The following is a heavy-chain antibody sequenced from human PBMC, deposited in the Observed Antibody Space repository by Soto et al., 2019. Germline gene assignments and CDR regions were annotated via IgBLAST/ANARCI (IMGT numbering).Heavy chain of an antibody. V-gene: IGHV1-18*01. CDR3: ARDQNGRGYSYGFSIGFDP. Sequence: ASVKVSCKASGYTFTSYGISWVRQAPGQGLERMGWISAYNGNTNYAQKLQGRVTMTTDTSTSTAYMELRSLRSDDTAVYYCARDQNGRGYSYGFSIGFDPWGQGTLVTVSS. CDR1: GYTFTSYG. J-gene: IGHJ5*02. CDR2: ISAYNGNT. D-gene: IGHD5-18*01.